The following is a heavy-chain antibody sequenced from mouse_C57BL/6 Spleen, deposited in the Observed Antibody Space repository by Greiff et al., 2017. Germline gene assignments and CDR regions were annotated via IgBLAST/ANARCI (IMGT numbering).Heavy chain of an antibody. D-gene: IGHD1-3*01. J-gene: IGHJ3*01. CDR1: GFTFSDYG. CDR2: ISSGSSTI. Sequence: VQLKESGGGLVKPGGSLKLSCAASGFTFSDYGMHWVRQAPEKGLEWVAYISSGSSTIYYADTVKGRFTISRDNAKNTLFLQMTSLRSEDTAMYYCARDELGWFAYWGQGTLVTVSA. V-gene: IGHV5-17*01. CDR3: ARDELGWFAY.